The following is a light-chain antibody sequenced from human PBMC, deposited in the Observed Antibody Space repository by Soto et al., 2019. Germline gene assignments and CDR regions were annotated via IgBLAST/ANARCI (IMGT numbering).Light chain of an antibody. J-gene: IGKJ4*01. CDR1: QSVSSF. Sequence: EMVLAQSPATLSLSPGERATLSCRARQSVSSFLAWYQQKPGQAPRLLIYDASNRATGIPARFSGSGSGTDFTLTISSLEPEDFAVYYCQQRSNWPLTFGGGTNVEIK. V-gene: IGKV3-11*01. CDR3: QQRSNWPLT. CDR2: DAS.